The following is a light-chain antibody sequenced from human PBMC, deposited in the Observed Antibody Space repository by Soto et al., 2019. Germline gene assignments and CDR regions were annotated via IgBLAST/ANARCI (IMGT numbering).Light chain of an antibody. CDR2: GAS. CDR3: HSYNSIPRT. Sequence: DIQMAQSPSSLSASIGDRVTITCRASQGISEYLAWYQQRPGNAPNLLIYGASILQSGVPSRFIGSGSGTHFTLTISSLQPEDVATYYCHSYNSIPRTFGQGTTVEIK. V-gene: IGKV1-27*01. J-gene: IGKJ1*01. CDR1: QGISEY.